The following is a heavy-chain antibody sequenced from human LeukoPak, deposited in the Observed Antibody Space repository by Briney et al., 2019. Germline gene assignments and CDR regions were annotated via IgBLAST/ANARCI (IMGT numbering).Heavy chain of an antibody. CDR1: GYTFTGYY. CDR2: INPNSGGT. CDR3: ARAVIARNYYYMDV. J-gene: IGHJ6*03. Sequence: GASVKVSCKASGYTFTGYYMHWVRQAPGQGLEWMGWINPNSGGTNYAQKFQGRVTMTRDTSISTAYMELSRLRSDDTAVYYCARAVIARNYYYMDVWGKGTTVTVSS. V-gene: IGHV1-2*02. D-gene: IGHD2/OR15-2a*01.